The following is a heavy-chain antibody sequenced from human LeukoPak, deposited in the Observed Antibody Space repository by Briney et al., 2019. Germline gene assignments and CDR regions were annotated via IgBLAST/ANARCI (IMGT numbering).Heavy chain of an antibody. CDR1: GFTFSNYA. D-gene: IGHD4-23*01. V-gene: IGHV3-23*01. CDR3: AKFGNFANY. J-gene: IGHJ4*02. CDR2: ISGSGGSR. Sequence: GGSLRLSCAASGFTFSNYAMSWVRQAPGKGLEWVSAISGSGGSRYYADSVKGRFTISRDNSKNTLYLQVNSLRAEDTAVFYCAKFGNFANYWGQGTLVTVSS.